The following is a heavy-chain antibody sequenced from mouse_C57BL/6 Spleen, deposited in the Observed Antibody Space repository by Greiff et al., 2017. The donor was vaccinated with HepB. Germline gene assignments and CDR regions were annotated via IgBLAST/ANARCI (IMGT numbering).Heavy chain of an antibody. V-gene: IGHV1-82*01. CDR3: ARMGSSRSYAMDY. J-gene: IGHJ4*01. Sequence: VQLQESGPELVKPGASVKISCKASGYAFSSSWMNWVKQRPGKGLEWIGRIYPGDGDTNYNGKFKGKATLTADKSSSTAYMQLSSLTSEDSAVYFCARMGSSRSYAMDYWGQGTSVTVSS. CDR1: GYAFSSSW. CDR2: IYPGDGDT. D-gene: IGHD1-1*01.